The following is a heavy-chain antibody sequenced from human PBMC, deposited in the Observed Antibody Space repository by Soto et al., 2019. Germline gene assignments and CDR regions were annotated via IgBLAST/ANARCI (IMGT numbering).Heavy chain of an antibody. J-gene: IGHJ5*02. Sequence: QVHLVQSGAEVKKPGASVKVSCKAFGYTFTNYGITWVRQAPGQGLEWMGYISVYNGRTNFAQKLQGRLTMTTDTSTSTAYMEMRSLRSDDTAVYYCTGGEYGSGLDPWGQGTLVTVSS. CDR3: TGGEYGSGLDP. CDR2: ISVYNGRT. D-gene: IGHD3-10*01. V-gene: IGHV1-18*01. CDR1: GYTFTNYG.